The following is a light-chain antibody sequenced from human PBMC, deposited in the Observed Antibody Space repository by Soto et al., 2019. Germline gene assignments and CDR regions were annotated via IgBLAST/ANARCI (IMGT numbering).Light chain of an antibody. J-gene: IGLJ3*02. Sequence: QSVLTQPASVSGSPGQSITISCTGTSSDVGGYNYVSWYQQHPGKAPKLMIYEVSNRPSGVSNRFSGSQSGNTASLTISGLQAEDEADYCCSSYTSSSTPLVFGGGTKLTVL. V-gene: IGLV2-14*01. CDR2: EVS. CDR3: SSYTSSSTPLV. CDR1: SSDVGGYNY.